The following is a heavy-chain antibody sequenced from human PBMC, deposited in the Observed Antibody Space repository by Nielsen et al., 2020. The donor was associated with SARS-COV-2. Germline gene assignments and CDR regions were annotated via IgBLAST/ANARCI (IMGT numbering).Heavy chain of an antibody. J-gene: IGHJ4*02. Sequence: SETLSLTCAVSGGSISSGDYSWSWIRQPPGKGLEWIGYIHYSGNTYYNPSPKSRVTISVDTSMNQFSLKLSSVTAADTALYYCARGPYSSTWYVDYWGQGTLVTVSA. D-gene: IGHD6-13*01. CDR1: GGSISSGDYS. V-gene: IGHV4-30-4*07. CDR3: ARGPYSSTWYVDY. CDR2: IHYSGNT.